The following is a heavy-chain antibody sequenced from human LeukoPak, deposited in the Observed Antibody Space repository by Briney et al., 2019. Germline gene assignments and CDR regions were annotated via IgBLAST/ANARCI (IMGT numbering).Heavy chain of an antibody. CDR3: AREGKVITNFDY. Sequence: GGSLRLSCAASGFTFSSYAMHWVRQAPGKGLEWVAVISYDGSNKYYADSVKGRFTISRDNSKNTLYLQMNSLRAEDTAVYYCAREGKVITNFDYWGQGTLVTVSS. V-gene: IGHV3-30*04. CDR2: ISYDGSNK. D-gene: IGHD3-16*02. J-gene: IGHJ4*02. CDR1: GFTFSSYA.